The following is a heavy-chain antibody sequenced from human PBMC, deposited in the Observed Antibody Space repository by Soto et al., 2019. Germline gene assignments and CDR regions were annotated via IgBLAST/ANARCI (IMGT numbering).Heavy chain of an antibody. Sequence: EVQLVESGGDLVQPGGSLRLSCAASGFAVSSNYMTWVRQAPGKGLEWVSVIHSGGDTHYADSVRGRFTISRDNSKNTLYLQMTRLRAEDTAVYYCARSRTGTTYGGMDVWGQGTTVTVSS. CDR3: ARSRTGTTYGGMDV. D-gene: IGHD1-7*01. CDR2: IHSGGDT. CDR1: GFAVSSNY. V-gene: IGHV3-66*01. J-gene: IGHJ6*02.